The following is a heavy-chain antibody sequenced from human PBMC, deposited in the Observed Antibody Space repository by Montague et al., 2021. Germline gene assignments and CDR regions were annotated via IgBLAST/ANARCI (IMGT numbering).Heavy chain of an antibody. Sequence: SQRLSCAASGFTFSSYAMHWVRQAPGKGLEWVAVISYGGSNKYYADSVKGRFTISRDNSKNTLYLQMNSLRAEDTAVYYCARSLTSGLLAEYFQHWGQGTLVTVSS. V-gene: IGHV3-30-3*01. D-gene: IGHD6-19*01. J-gene: IGHJ1*01. CDR2: ISYGGSNK. CDR1: GFTFSSYA. CDR3: ARSLTSGLLAEYFQH.